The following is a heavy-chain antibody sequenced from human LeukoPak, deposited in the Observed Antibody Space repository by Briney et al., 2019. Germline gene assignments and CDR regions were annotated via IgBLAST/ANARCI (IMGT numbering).Heavy chain of an antibody. CDR3: ARGRKRKDAVNWFDP. CDR2: MNPNSGNT. Sequence: PSLKVSCKASGYTLTSYDTNWVRQATGQGHEWMGWMNPNSGNTGYAQKFQGRVTMTRNTSISTAYMELSSLRSEDTAVYYCARGRKRKDAVNWFDPWGQGTLVTVSS. D-gene: IGHD2/OR15-2a*01. CDR1: GYTLTSYD. J-gene: IGHJ5*02. V-gene: IGHV1-8*01.